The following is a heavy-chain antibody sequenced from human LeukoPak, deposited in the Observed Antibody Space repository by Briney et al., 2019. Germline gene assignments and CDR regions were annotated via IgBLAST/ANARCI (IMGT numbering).Heavy chain of an antibody. J-gene: IGHJ4*02. Sequence: GGSLRLSCAASGFTFSSYGMHWLRQAPGKGLEWVAVISYDGSNKYYADSVKGRFTISRDNSKNTLYLQMNSLRAQDTAVYYCVRAEFDYWGQGTLVTVSA. CDR2: ISYDGSNK. D-gene: IGHD4-17*01. CDR3: VRAEFDY. CDR1: GFTFSSYG. V-gene: IGHV3-30*03.